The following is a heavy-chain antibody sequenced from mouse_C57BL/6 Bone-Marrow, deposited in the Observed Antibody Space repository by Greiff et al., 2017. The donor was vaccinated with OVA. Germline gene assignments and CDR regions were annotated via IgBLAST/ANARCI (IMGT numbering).Heavy chain of an antibody. D-gene: IGHD4-1*01. J-gene: IGHJ2*01. CDR1: GYTFTSYW. CDR2: INPSNGGP. Sequence: QVQLQQPGTELVKPGASVKLSCKASGYTFTSYWMHWVKQRPGQGLEWIGNINPSNGGPNYNEKFKSKATLTVDKSSSTAYMQLSSLTSEDSAVYYCARDGETGDYFDYWGQGTTLTVSS. CDR3: ARDGETGDYFDY. V-gene: IGHV1-53*01.